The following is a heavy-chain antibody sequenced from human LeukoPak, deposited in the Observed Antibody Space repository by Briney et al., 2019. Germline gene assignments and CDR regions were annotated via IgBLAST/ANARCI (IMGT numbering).Heavy chain of an antibody. CDR1: GFTVSSNY. J-gene: IGHJ4*02. Sequence: GRSLRLSCAASGFTVSSNYMSWVRQAPGEGPEWVSRIYSSGSTSYTNSVKGRFTISRDNSQNTLYLQMNSLSAEDTAVYYCARTFLSGDGYKVGYFDYWGKGTLVTVSS. V-gene: IGHV3-53*01. D-gene: IGHD5-24*01. CDR3: ARTFLSGDGYKVGYFDY. CDR2: IYSSGST.